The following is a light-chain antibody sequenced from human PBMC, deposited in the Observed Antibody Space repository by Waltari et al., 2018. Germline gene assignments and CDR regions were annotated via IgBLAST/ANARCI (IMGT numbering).Light chain of an antibody. Sequence: IQVTQSPSSLSASVGDRVIITCRASQGINNYLALFQQKPGKAPKLLIYSVSNLQSAVPSRFSGGGSGTDFTLTISSLQPEDFATYYCQQFDAYPLTFGGGTKVEIK. J-gene: IGKJ4*01. CDR2: SVS. V-gene: IGKV1-9*01. CDR1: QGINNY. CDR3: QQFDAYPLT.